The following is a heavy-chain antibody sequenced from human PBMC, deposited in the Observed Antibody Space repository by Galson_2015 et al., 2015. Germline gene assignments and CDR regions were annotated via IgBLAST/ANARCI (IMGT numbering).Heavy chain of an antibody. Sequence: SLRLSCAASGFTFSSYAMTWVRQAPGKGLGWVSAISGGGGTTYYADSVKGRFTISRDNSKNTLYLQMNSLRAEDTAVYYCAIGGYYYGSGTLASWGQGTLVTVSS. J-gene: IGHJ4*02. CDR3: AIGGYYYGSGTLAS. CDR1: GFTFSSYA. CDR2: ISGGGGTT. D-gene: IGHD3-10*01. V-gene: IGHV3-23*01.